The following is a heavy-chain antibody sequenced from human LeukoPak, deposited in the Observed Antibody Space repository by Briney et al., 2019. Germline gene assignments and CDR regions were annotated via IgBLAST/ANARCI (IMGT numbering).Heavy chain of an antibody. D-gene: IGHD3-10*02. Sequence: GGSLRLSCAASGFTFSSYWVHWVRQAPGKGLEWVSYISSSSSTIYYADSVKGRFTISRDNAKNSLYLQMNSLRAEDTAVYYCALSSGRSYYGMDVWGQGTTVTVSS. CDR2: ISSSSSTI. CDR1: GFTFSSYW. V-gene: IGHV3-48*04. CDR3: ALSSGRSYYGMDV. J-gene: IGHJ6*02.